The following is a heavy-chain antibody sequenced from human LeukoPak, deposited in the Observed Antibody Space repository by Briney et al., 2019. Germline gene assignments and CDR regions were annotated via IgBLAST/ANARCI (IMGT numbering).Heavy chain of an antibody. Sequence: ASVKVSCKASGGTFSSYAISWVRQAPGQGLEWMGGIIPIFGTAKYAQKVQGRVTITADKSTSTAYMELSSLRSEDTAVYYCARSEANYYDSSGYLYYWGQGTLVTVSS. J-gene: IGHJ4*02. CDR2: IIPIFGTA. CDR3: ARSEANYYDSSGYLYY. D-gene: IGHD3-22*01. V-gene: IGHV1-69*06. CDR1: GGTFSSYA.